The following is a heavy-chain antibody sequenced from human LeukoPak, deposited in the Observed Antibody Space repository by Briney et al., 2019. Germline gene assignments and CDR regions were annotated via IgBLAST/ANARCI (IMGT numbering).Heavy chain of an antibody. CDR2: ITGSGGST. CDR3: AKGHDYGDCGGPFDY. CDR1: GFTFSSYA. D-gene: IGHD4-17*01. Sequence: GGSLRLSCAASGFTFSSYAMSWVRQAPGKGLGWVSTITGSGGSTYYADSVKGRFTISRDNSKNTLYLQMNSLRAEDTAVYYCAKGHDYGDCGGPFDYWGQGTLVTVSS. V-gene: IGHV3-23*01. J-gene: IGHJ4*02.